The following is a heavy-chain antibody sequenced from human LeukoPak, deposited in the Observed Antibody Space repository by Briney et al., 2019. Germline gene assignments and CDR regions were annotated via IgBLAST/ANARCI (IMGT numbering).Heavy chain of an antibody. CDR1: GYTFTGYY. D-gene: IGHD4-17*01. CDR2: INPNSGGT. Sequence: ASVKVSCKASGYTFTGYYMHWVRQAPGQGLEWMGWINPNSGGTNYAQKFQGRVTTTRDTSISTAYMELSRLRSDDTAVYYCARDFDYGDSEFDYWGQGTLVTVSS. J-gene: IGHJ4*02. V-gene: IGHV1-2*02. CDR3: ARDFDYGDSEFDY.